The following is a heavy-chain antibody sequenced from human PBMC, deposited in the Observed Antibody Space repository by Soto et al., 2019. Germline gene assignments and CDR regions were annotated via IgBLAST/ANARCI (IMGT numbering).Heavy chain of an antibody. Sequence: QVQLVQSGAEVKXXXXXXXXXCKASGGXFSSYXISWVRQAPGQGLEXXXGIIPIFGTANYAQKFQGRVTITADESTSTAYMELSSLRSEDTAVYYCARWVGGYSGYDFGYFDYWGQGTLVTVSS. CDR1: GGXFSSYX. CDR2: IIPIFGTA. CDR3: ARWVGGYSGYDFGYFDY. V-gene: IGHV1-69*01. D-gene: IGHD5-12*01. J-gene: IGHJ4*02.